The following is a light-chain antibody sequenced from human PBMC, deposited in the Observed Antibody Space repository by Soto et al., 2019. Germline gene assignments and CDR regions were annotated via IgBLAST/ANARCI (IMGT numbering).Light chain of an antibody. J-gene: IGKJ5*01. CDR3: QQRQHWPPIT. V-gene: IGKV3-11*01. CDR2: DTS. CDR1: QSIRNS. Sequence: IVLPHSPATLSLSPGERATLSCRASQSIRNSLAWYQQKPGQAPRLLIYDTSNRATGIPARFGGRGSGTDFTLTISSLEPEDFAVYYCQQRQHWPPITFGQGTRLENK.